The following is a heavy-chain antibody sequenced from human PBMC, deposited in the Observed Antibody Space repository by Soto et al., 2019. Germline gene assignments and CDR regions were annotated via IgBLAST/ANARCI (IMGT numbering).Heavy chain of an antibody. J-gene: IGHJ4*02. CDR1: GASISGFY. CDR3: ARAPGGQHFDY. Sequence: SETLSLTCTVSGASISGFYWSWIRKSAGKGLEWIGRIYATGTTDYNPSLKSRVMMSVDTSKKQFSLKLRSVTAADTAVYYCARAPGGQHFDYWGQGTLVTVSS. V-gene: IGHV4-4*07. CDR2: IYATGTT. D-gene: IGHD3-10*01.